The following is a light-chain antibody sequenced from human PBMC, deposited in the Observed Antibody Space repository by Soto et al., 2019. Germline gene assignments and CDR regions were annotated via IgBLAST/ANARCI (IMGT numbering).Light chain of an antibody. CDR3: QQSYSSPPT. CDR1: QTVSTS. V-gene: IGKV1-39*01. CDR2: TAA. J-gene: IGKJ1*01. Sequence: DIQMNQSPSSLSASVGDRVTITCRASQTVSTSLNWYQQKLGKAPNLLIYTAASLQSGAPSRFSGSGSGTDFTLTISSLQPEDFGTYYCQQSYSSPPTFGQGTKVDIK.